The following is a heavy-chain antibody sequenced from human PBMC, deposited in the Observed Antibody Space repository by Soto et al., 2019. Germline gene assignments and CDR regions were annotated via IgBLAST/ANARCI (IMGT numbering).Heavy chain of an antibody. CDR3: AKEGSTMVRGVRVYYYGMDV. Sequence: VGSLRLSCAASGFTFSSYGMHWVRQAPGKGLEWVAVISYDGSNKYYADSVKGRFTISRDNSKNTLYLQMNSLRAEDTAVYYCAKEGSTMVRGVRVYYYGMDVWGQGTTVTVSS. CDR1: GFTFSSYG. V-gene: IGHV3-30*18. J-gene: IGHJ6*02. CDR2: ISYDGSNK. D-gene: IGHD3-10*01.